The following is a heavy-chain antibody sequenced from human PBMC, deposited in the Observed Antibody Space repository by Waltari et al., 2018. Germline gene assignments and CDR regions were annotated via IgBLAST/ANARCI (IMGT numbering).Heavy chain of an antibody. CDR2: VNDRGRT. CDR3: ARVFGYDYYYMDV. J-gene: IGHJ6*03. V-gene: IGHV4-34*02. D-gene: IGHD3-3*01. Sequence: QVQLQQWGAGLLKPSETLSLTCDVAGGSVSGYHWTWIRQPPGKGMEWIGEVNDRGRTTYHPSRESRVTVSIDAANNRFSLRVRSVTAAETAVYYCARVFGYDYYYMDVWGKGTTVTIS. CDR1: GGSVSGYH.